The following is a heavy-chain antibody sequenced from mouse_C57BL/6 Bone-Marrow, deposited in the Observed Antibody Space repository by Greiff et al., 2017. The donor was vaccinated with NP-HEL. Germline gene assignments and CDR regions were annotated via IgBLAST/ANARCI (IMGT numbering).Heavy chain of an antibody. V-gene: IGHV1-62-2*01. D-gene: IGHD2-2*01. CDR1: GYTFTEYT. Sequence: QVQLQQSGAELVKPGASVKLSCKASGYTFTEYTIHWVKQRSGQGLEWIGWFYPGSGSIKYNEKFKDKATLTADKSSSTVYMELSRLTSDDSAVYFCARHERGYGYFPYYFDYWGQGTTLTVSS. CDR2: FYPGSGSI. J-gene: IGHJ2*01. CDR3: ARHERGYGYFPYYFDY.